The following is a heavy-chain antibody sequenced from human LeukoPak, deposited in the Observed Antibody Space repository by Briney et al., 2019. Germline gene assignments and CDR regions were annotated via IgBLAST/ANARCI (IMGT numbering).Heavy chain of an antibody. CDR1: GGSFSGYY. J-gene: IGHJ4*02. Sequence: SETLSLTCAVYGGSFSGYYWSWIRQHPGKGLERIGYIYYSGSTYYNPSLKSRVAISVDTSKNQFSLKLSSVAAADTAVYYCARDYYDSSGYYLDYWGQGTLVTVSS. D-gene: IGHD3-22*01. CDR3: ARDYYDSSGYYLDY. V-gene: IGHV4-31*11. CDR2: IYYSGST.